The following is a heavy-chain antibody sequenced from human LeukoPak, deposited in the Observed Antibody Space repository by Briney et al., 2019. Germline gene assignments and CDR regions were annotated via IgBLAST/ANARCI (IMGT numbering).Heavy chain of an antibody. J-gene: IGHJ5*02. CDR1: AFSVSSNY. Sequence: GGSLRLSCAASAFSVSSNYMTWVRQAPGKGLEWVAVISYDGSNKYYADSVKGRFTISRDDSKKTLYLQMNSLRAEDTAVYYCAREGQPYNWFDPWGQGTLVTVSS. D-gene: IGHD6-13*01. V-gene: IGHV3-30*01. CDR2: ISYDGSNK. CDR3: AREGQPYNWFDP.